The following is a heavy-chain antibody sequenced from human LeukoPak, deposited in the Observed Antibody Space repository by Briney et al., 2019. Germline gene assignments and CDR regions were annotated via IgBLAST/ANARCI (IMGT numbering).Heavy chain of an antibody. CDR3: AKGREVRYCSGGSCFDFDY. Sequence: PGGSLRLSCAASGFTFSSYAMSWVRQAPGKGLEWVSAISGSGGSTYYADSVKGRFTISRDNSKNTPYLQMNSLRAEDTAVYYCAKGREVRYCSGGSCFDFDYWGQGTLVTVSS. CDR1: GFTFSSYA. V-gene: IGHV3-23*01. CDR2: ISGSGGST. D-gene: IGHD2-15*01. J-gene: IGHJ4*02.